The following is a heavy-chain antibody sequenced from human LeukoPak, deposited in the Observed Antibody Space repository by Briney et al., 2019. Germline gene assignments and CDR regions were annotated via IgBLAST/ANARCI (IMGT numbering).Heavy chain of an antibody. V-gene: IGHV3-23*01. Sequence: PGGSLRLSSAASGFTFSSYAMSWVRQAPGKGLEWVSAISGSGGSTYYADSVKGRFTISRDNSKNTLYLQMNSLRAEDTAVYYCAKVPLDKYGSYGSLPFRYYFDYWGQGTLVTVSS. D-gene: IGHD1-26*01. CDR3: AKVPLDKYGSYGSLPFRYYFDY. CDR1: GFTFSSYA. J-gene: IGHJ4*02. CDR2: ISGSGGST.